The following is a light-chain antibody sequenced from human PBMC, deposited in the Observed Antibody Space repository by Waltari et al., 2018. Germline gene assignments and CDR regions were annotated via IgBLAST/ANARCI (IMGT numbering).Light chain of an antibody. J-gene: IGKJ1*01. CDR1: QSVSRT. V-gene: IGKV3-20*01. CDR2: DAS. Sequence: EIVLTQSPGTLSLSPGERATLSCRASQSVSRTLAWYQQKPGQAPRLLIYDASIRATGLPDRVRGRWSGTGFRFTIRRLGPEDFSVYYCQKYGTRPATFGQGTKVEVK. CDR3: QKYGTRPAT.